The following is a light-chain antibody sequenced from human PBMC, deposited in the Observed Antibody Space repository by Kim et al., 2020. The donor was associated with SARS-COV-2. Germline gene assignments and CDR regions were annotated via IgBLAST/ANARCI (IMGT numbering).Light chain of an antibody. Sequence: GQRVTISCSGSSSNIGSNTVNWYQQLPGTAPKLLIYSNNQRPSGVPDRFSGSKSGTSASLAISGLQSDDEADYYCAAWDDSLTHVIFGGGTQLTVL. CDR3: AAWDDSLTHVI. V-gene: IGLV1-44*01. CDR2: SNN. J-gene: IGLJ2*01. CDR1: SSNIGSNT.